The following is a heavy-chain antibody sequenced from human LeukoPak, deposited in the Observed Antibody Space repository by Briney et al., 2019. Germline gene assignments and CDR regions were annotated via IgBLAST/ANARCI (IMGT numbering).Heavy chain of an antibody. V-gene: IGHV3-48*03. J-gene: IGHJ4*02. CDR3: TRITTAMDVDY. Sequence: GGSLRLSCAASGFTFSSYQMNWVRQAPGKGPQWVSYISSSGSTIYYADSVKGRFTISRDNAKNSLYLQMNNLRAEDTAVYYCTRITTAMDVDYWGQGTLVTVSS. D-gene: IGHD5-18*01. CDR2: ISSSGSTI. CDR1: GFTFSSYQ.